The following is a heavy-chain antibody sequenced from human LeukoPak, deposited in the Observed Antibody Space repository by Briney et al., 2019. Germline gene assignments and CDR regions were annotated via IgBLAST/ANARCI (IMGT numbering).Heavy chain of an antibody. CDR2: ISAYNGNT. CDR3: ARGRAAAGTNSRPFDP. CDR1: GYTFTSYG. D-gene: IGHD6-13*01. V-gene: IGHV1-18*01. J-gene: IGHJ5*02. Sequence: ASVKVSCKASGYTFTSYGISRVRQAPGQGLEWMGWISAYNGNTNYAQKLQGRVTMTTDTSTSTAYMELRSLRSDGTAVYYCARGRAAAGTNSRPFDPWGQGTLVTVSS.